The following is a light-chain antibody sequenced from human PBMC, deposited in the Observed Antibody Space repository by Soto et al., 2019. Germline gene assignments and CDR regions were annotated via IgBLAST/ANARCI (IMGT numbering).Light chain of an antibody. Sequence: EIVLTHSPATLSLSPGERATLSCRASQSVTSYLAWYQQRPGQAPRLLINDASRRATGIPDRFSGSGSGADFTLTISSLEPEDVAVYYCQQRSSWPITFGQGTRLEIK. CDR2: DAS. CDR3: QQRSSWPIT. CDR1: QSVTSY. J-gene: IGKJ5*01. V-gene: IGKV3-11*01.